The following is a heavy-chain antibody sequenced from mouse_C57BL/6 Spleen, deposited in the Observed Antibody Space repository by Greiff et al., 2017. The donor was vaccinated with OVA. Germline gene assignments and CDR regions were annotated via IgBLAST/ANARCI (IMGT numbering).Heavy chain of an antibody. CDR1: GYSFTDYN. D-gene: IGHD1-1*01. Sequence: VQLKHSGPELVKPGASVKISCKASGYSFTDYNMNWVKQSNGKSLEWIGVINPNYGTTSYNQKFKGKATLTVDQSSSTAYMQLNSLTSEDSAVYYCAPGDYGSSYEAYWGQGTLVTVSA. J-gene: IGHJ3*01. V-gene: IGHV1-39*01. CDR3: APGDYGSSYEAY. CDR2: INPNYGTT.